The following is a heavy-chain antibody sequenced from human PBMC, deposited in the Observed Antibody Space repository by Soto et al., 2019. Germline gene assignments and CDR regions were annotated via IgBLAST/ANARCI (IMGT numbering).Heavy chain of an antibody. CDR1: GFTFDDYA. J-gene: IGHJ6*03. Sequence: GGSLRLSCAASGFTFDDYAMHWVRQAPGKGLEWVSGISWNSGSIGYADSVKGRFTISRDNAKNSLYLQMNSLGAEDTALYYCAKDSIAARRRFGAFPGHYYYMDVWGKGTTVTVSS. CDR2: ISWNSGSI. V-gene: IGHV3-9*01. D-gene: IGHD6-6*01. CDR3: AKDSIAARRRFGAFPGHYYYMDV.